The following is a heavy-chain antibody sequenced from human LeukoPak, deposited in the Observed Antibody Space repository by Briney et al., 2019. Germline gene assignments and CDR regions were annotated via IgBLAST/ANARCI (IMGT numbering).Heavy chain of an antibody. J-gene: IGHJ5*02. D-gene: IGHD6-19*01. CDR1: GYTLTELS. CDR3: ATAVAGAWFDP. CDR2: FDPEDGET. Sequence: ASVKVSCKVSGYTLTELSMHWVRQAPGKGLEWMGGFDPEDGETIYAQKFQGRVTVTEDTSTDTAYMELSSLRSEDTAVYYCATAVAGAWFDPWGQGTLVTVSS. V-gene: IGHV1-24*01.